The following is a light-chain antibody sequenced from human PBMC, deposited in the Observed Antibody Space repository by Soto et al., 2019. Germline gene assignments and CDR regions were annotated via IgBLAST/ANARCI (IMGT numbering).Light chain of an antibody. J-gene: IGKJ1*01. Sequence: DIRMTQSPSTLSASVGDRVTISCWASQSIDRWLAWYQQKPGKAPKLLIYDASSLESGVPSRFSGRGSGTEFTLTISSLQPDDFATYFCQQYNSYSTFAQGTRVEIK. CDR1: QSIDRW. CDR3: QQYNSYST. CDR2: DAS. V-gene: IGKV1-5*01.